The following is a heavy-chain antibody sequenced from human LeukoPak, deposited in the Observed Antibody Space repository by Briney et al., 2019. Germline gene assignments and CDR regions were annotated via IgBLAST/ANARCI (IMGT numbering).Heavy chain of an antibody. CDR3: ARDIYSKYVDV. D-gene: IGHD2-15*01. CDR2: IWYDGSNK. V-gene: IGHV3-33*07. Sequence: GGSLRLSCAASGFSFRSHGMYWVRQAPGKGLEWVAVIWYDGSNKYYADSVKGRFTISRDNSKNTLSLQMNSLRAEDTAVYYCARDIYSKYVDVWGRGTLVTVSS. CDR1: GFSFRSHG. J-gene: IGHJ2*01.